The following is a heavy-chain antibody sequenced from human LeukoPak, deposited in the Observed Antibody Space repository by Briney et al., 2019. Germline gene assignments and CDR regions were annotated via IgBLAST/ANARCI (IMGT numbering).Heavy chain of an antibody. V-gene: IGHV3-23*01. CDR1: GFTVSSNY. Sequence: PGGSLRLSCAASGFTVSSNYMSWVRQAPGKGLEWVSGIGGSGAGTYYAVSVKGRFTISRDNSKNTLYLQVNSLRAEDTAVYYCATTLHSGYYDLYWGQGTLVTVSS. J-gene: IGHJ4*02. D-gene: IGHD3-22*01. CDR3: ATTLHSGYYDLY. CDR2: IGGSGAGT.